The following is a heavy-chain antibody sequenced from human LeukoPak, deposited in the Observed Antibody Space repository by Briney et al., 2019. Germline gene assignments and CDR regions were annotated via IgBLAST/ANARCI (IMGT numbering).Heavy chain of an antibody. CDR2: MNPNSGNT. D-gene: IGHD5-18*01. CDR3: ARKGSRSLWIQLRYGMDV. V-gene: IGHV1-8*01. CDR1: GYTFTSYD. Sequence: ASVKVSCKASGYTFTSYDINWVRQATGQGLEWMGWMNPNSGNTGYAQKFQGRVTMTRNTSISTAYMELSSLRSEDTAVYYCARKGSRSLWIQLRYGMDVWGQGTTVTVSS. J-gene: IGHJ6*02.